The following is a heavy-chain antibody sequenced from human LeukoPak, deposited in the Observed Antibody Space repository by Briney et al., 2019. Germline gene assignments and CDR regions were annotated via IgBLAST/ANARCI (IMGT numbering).Heavy chain of an antibody. J-gene: IGHJ4*02. D-gene: IGHD3-22*01. CDR2: IYPGDSDT. CDR3: ARQFRDSSGYYSYYFDY. V-gene: IGHV5-51*01. CDR1: GYSFTTYW. Sequence: PGESLKISCKGSGYSFTTYWIGWVRQMPGRGLEWMGIIYPGDSDTRYSPSFQGQATTSADKSISTAYLQWSSLKASDTAMYYCARQFRDSSGYYSYYFDYWGQGTLVTVSS.